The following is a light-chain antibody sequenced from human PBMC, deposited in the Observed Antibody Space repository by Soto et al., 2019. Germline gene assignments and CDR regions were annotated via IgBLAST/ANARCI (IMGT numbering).Light chain of an antibody. CDR3: AASDDSLNGWV. CDR1: SSNIGSNT. Sequence: QSVLTQPPSASGTPGQRVTISCSGSSSNIGSNTVNWYQHLPGTAPKLLIYSNNQRPSGVPDRFSGSKSGTSASLAISGLQSEDEADYYCAASDDSLNGWVFGGGTKLSVL. J-gene: IGLJ3*02. CDR2: SNN. V-gene: IGLV1-44*01.